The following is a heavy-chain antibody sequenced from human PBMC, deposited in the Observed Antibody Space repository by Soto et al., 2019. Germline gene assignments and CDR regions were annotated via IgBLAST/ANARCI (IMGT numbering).Heavy chain of an antibody. V-gene: IGHV1-69*06. CDR3: ARVLTGTTSFDY. D-gene: IGHD1-7*01. CDR1: GVTFSSYA. J-gene: IGHJ4*02. CDR2: IIPIFGTA. Sequence: SVKVSCKASGVTFSSYAISWVRQAPVQGLEWMGGIIPIFGTANYAQKFQGRVTITADKSTSTAYTELSSLRSEDTAVYYCARVLTGTTSFDYWGQGTLVTVSS.